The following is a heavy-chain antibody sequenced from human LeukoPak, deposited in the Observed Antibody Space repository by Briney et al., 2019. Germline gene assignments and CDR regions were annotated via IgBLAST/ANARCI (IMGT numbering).Heavy chain of an antibody. V-gene: IGHV4-59*12. J-gene: IGHJ6*02. CDR3: ARGLKTTVTTFFYYYGMDV. CDR1: GGSISSYY. D-gene: IGHD4-17*01. CDR2: IYYSGST. Sequence: SETLSLTCTVSGGSISSYYWSWIRQPPGKGLEWIGYIYYSGSTNYNPSLKSRVTISVDTSKNQFSLKLSSVTAADTAVYYCARGLKTTVTTFFYYYGMDVWGQGTTVTVSS.